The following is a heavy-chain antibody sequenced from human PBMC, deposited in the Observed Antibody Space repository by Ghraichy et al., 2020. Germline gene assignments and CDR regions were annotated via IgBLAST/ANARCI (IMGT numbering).Heavy chain of an antibody. CDR3: ARHKPEAGGRLFDF. V-gene: IGHV4-39*01. CDR2: IYHTGST. J-gene: IGHJ4*02. Sequence: SETLSLTCTVSGDSISSSSDYWAWVRQPPGKGLEWIGSIYHTGSTYYKPSLKSRLTISVDTSRNQFSLRLTSVTAEDTAVYSCARHKPEAGGRLFDFWGQGTLVTVSS. CDR1: GDSISSSSDY. D-gene: IGHD1-26*01.